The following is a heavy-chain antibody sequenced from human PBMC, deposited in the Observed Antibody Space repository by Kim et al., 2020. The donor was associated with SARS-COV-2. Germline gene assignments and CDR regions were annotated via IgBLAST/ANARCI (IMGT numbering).Heavy chain of an antibody. Sequence: GGSLRLSCAASGFTFSSYGMHWVRQAPGKGLEWVAVISYDGSNKYYADSVKGRFTISRDNSKNTLYLQMNSLRAEDTAVYYCAKDPRYCSGGSCFLAFAFDIWGQGTMVTVSS. V-gene: IGHV3-30*18. CDR3: AKDPRYCSGGSCFLAFAFDI. J-gene: IGHJ3*02. CDR2: ISYDGSNK. CDR1: GFTFSSYG. D-gene: IGHD2-15*01.